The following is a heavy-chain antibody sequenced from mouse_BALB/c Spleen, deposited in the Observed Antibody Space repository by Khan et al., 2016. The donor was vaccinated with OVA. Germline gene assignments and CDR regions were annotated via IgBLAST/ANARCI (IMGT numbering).Heavy chain of an antibody. Sequence: QVQLQQSGAELAKPGASVKMSCKASGYTFTNYWMHWVKQRPGQGLEWIGYINPSTDYTEYNQKFKDKASLTADKSSSTAYMPLTSLTSEDSALYYCVNHGSSSAWFTYWGQGTLVTVSA. CDR2: INPSTDYT. V-gene: IGHV1-7*01. D-gene: IGHD1-1*01. CDR3: VNHGSSSAWFTY. CDR1: GYTFTNYW. J-gene: IGHJ3*01.